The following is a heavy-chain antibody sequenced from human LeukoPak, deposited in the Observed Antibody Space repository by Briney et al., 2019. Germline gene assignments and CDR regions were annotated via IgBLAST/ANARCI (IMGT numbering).Heavy chain of an antibody. CDR3: ARSRYCSSASCYGRQVLSMDV. D-gene: IGHD2-2*01. CDR1: GGTFSSYA. J-gene: IGHJ6*03. Sequence: GASVNVSFKASGGTFSSYAISWGRQAPGQGLELMGWISAYNGNTNYSQKLQGRGTITTDTSTSTAYMELRSLRSADTDVYYCARSRYCSSASCYGRQVLSMDVSGTGKPVTASS. CDR2: ISAYNGNT. V-gene: IGHV1-18*01.